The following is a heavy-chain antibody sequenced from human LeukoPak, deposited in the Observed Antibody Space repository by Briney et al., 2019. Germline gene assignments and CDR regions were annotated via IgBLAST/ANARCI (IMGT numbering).Heavy chain of an antibody. CDR3: ARAGAPGHYYYYGMDV. V-gene: IGHV1-46*01. CDR1: GYTFTSYY. Sequence: GASVTVSFKASGYTFTSYYMHWVRQAPGQGLEWMGIINPSGGSTSYAQKFQGRVTMTRDTSTSTVYMELSSLRSEDTAVYYCARAGAPGHYYYYGMDVWGQGTTVTVSS. CDR2: INPSGGST. J-gene: IGHJ6*02. D-gene: IGHD1-26*01.